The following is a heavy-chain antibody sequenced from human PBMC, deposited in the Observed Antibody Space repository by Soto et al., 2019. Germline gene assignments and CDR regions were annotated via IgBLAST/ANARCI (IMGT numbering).Heavy chain of an antibody. Sequence: SETLSLTCTVSGGSISGFSWSWVRQPPGKGLEWIGYIHNSGSTNYNPSLKSRVTIPVDTSRNQFSLNLTSVTAADTAVYSCARTRDSGTIDCWGPGTLVTVSS. CDR2: IHNSGST. J-gene: IGHJ4*02. CDR3: ARTRDSGTIDC. CDR1: GGSISGFS. V-gene: IGHV4-4*09. D-gene: IGHD2-15*01.